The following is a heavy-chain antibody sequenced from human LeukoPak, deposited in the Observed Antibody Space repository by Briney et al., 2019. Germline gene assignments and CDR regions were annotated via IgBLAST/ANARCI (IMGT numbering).Heavy chain of an antibody. CDR3: ARGYCTNGVCYRAPSDY. V-gene: IGHV7-4-1*02. CDR1: GYTFTSYA. J-gene: IGHJ4*02. Sequence: AASVKVSCKASGYTFTSYAMNWVRQAPGQGLEWMGWINTNTGNPTYAQGFTGRFVFPLDTSVSTAYLQISSLKAEDTAVYYCARGYCTNGVCYRAPSDYWGQGTLVTVSS. CDR2: INTNTGNP. D-gene: IGHD2-8*01.